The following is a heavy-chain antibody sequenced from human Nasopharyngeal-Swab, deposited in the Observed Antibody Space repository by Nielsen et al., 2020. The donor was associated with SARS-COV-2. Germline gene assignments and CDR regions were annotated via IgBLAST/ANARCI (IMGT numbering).Heavy chain of an antibody. CDR1: GFTFSNAW. V-gene: IGHV3-15*01. CDR3: TTSDIVVVTATKNDY. CDR2: IKSKTDGGTT. Sequence: GESLKISCAASGFTFSNAWMSWVRQAPGKGLEWVGRIKSKTDGGTTDYAAPVKGRFTISRDDSKNTLYLQMNSLKTEDTAVYYCTTSDIVVVTATKNDYWGQGTLVTVSS. D-gene: IGHD2-21*02. J-gene: IGHJ4*02.